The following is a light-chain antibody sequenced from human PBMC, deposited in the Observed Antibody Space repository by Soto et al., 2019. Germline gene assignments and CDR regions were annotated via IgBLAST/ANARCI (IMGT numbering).Light chain of an antibody. J-gene: IGKJ4*01. CDR3: QQSHSTPLT. Sequence: AIRTSLSASSLSAYPRDRVTITCRASQGISSYLAWYQQKPGKAPKLLIYAASTLQSGVPSRFSGSGSGTDFTLTISSLQPEDFATYYCQQSHSTPLTVGGGTKVDIK. V-gene: IGKV1-8*01. CDR1: QGISSY. CDR2: AAS.